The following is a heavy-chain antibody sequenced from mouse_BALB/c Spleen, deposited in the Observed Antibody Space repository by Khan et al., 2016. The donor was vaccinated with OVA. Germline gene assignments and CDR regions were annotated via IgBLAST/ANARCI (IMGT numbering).Heavy chain of an antibody. J-gene: IGHJ2*01. Sequence: EVQLQESGPGLVKPSQSLSLTCTVTGYSITSDYAWNWIRQFPGKKLEWMGYISYSGSTSYNPSLKSRISITRDTSTNQFFLQLNSVTTEDTATYYCARSIMANWGQGTTLTVSS. V-gene: IGHV3-2*02. CDR3: ARSIMAN. CDR2: ISYSGST. CDR1: GYSITSDYA.